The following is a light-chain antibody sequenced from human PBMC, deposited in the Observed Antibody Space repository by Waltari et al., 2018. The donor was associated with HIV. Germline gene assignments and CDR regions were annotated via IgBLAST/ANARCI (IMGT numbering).Light chain of an antibody. CDR2: KAS. V-gene: IGKV1-5*03. CDR3: QQYNGYSRT. J-gene: IGKJ1*01. CDR1: QSISTW. Sequence: DIQMTQSPSTLSASVGDRVTITCRASQSISTWLAWYQQKPGKAPKLLIYKASTLDSGVPSRFSGSGSETEFTLTISSLEPDDFATYYCQQYNGYSRTFGQGTKVEIK.